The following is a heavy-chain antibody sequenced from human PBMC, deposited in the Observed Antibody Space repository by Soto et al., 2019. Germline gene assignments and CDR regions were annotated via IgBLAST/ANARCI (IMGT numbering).Heavy chain of an antibody. J-gene: IGHJ4*02. CDR2: IKSKTDGGTT. D-gene: IGHD3-22*01. Sequence: EVQLLESGGGLVQPGGSLRLSCAASGFTFSSYAMSWVRQAPGKGLEWVGRIKSKTDGGTTDYAAPVKGRFTISRDDSKNTLYLQMNSLKTEDTAVYYCTTYVNTMIVVGKALDYWGQGTLVTVSS. CDR1: GFTFSSYA. V-gene: IGHV3-15*01. CDR3: TTYVNTMIVVGKALDY.